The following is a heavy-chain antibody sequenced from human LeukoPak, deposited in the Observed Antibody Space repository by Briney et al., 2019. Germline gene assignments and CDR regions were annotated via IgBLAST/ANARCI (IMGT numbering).Heavy chain of an antibody. D-gene: IGHD5-18*01. J-gene: IGHJ4*02. CDR3: AKAIHSYGNRLTYFNFDY. CDR1: GFTFDDYA. Sequence: GRSLRLSCAASGFTFDDYAMHWVRQAPGKGLEWVSGISWNNGSIGYADSVKGRFTISRDNAKNSLYLQMNSLRAEDTALYYCAKAIHSYGNRLTYFNFDYWGQGTLVTVSS. V-gene: IGHV3-9*01. CDR2: ISWNNGSI.